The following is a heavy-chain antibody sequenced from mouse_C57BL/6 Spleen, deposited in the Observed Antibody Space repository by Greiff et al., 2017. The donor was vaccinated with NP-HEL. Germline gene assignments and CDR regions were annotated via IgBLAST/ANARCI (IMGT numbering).Heavy chain of an antibody. CDR3: ARFYDGYYGGFDY. CDR2: IYPRSGNT. CDR1: GYTFTSYG. D-gene: IGHD2-3*01. J-gene: IGHJ2*01. Sequence: VQLQESGAELARPGASVKLSCKASGYTFTSYGISWVKQRTGQGLEWIGEIYPRSGNTYYNEKFKGKATLTADKSSSTAYMELRSLTSEDSAVYFCARFYDGYYGGFDYWGQGTTLTVSS. V-gene: IGHV1-81*01.